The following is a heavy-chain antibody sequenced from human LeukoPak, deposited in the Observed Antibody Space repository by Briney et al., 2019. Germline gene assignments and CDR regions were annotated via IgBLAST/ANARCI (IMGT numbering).Heavy chain of an antibody. J-gene: IGHJ4*02. V-gene: IGHV3-74*01. Sequence: RTGGSLRLSCAASGFTFSSYWMHWVRQAPGKGLVWVSRINSDGSSTSYADSVKGRFTISRDNAKNTLYLQMNSLRAEDTAVYYCAREGFTTVTDFDYWGQGTLVTVSS. D-gene: IGHD4-17*01. CDR2: INSDGSST. CDR3: AREGFTTVTDFDY. CDR1: GFTFSSYW.